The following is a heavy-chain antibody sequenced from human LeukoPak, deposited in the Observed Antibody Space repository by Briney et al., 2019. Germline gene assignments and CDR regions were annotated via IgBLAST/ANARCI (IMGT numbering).Heavy chain of an antibody. CDR2: ISYDGSNK. V-gene: IGHV3-30*03. D-gene: IGHD6-13*01. CDR1: GFTFSSYG. CDR3: GRASSSWSNYFDY. J-gene: IGHJ4*02. Sequence: GRSLRLSCAASGFTFSSYGMHWVRQAPGKGLEWVAVISYDGSNKYYADSVKGRFTISRDNSKNTLYLQMNSPRAEDTAVYYCGRASSSWSNYFDYWGQGTLVTVSS.